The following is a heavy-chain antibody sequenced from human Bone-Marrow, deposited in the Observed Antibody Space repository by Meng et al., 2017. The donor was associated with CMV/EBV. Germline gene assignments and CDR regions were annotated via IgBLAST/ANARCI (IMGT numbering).Heavy chain of an antibody. Sequence: GGFRRISWAASGFTFLNSWMTWVRQAPGKGPEWVATIKEDGSQKFYSASVKGRFTISRDNAQNSLYRQMNNLSPEDTAMYYCARFASVGYWGQGKLVTVSS. CDR2: IKEDGSQK. CDR3: ARFASVGY. J-gene: IGHJ4*02. D-gene: IGHD3-16*01. V-gene: IGHV3-7*03. CDR1: GFTFLNSW.